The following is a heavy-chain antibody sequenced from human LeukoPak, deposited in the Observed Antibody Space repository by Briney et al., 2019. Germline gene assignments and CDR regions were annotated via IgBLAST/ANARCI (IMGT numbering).Heavy chain of an antibody. CDR1: GVTVSRSY. D-gene: IGHD4-17*01. Sequence: GGSLRLSCVASGVTVSRSYMSWVRQAPGKGLEWISVIYSGGSTYYSDSVKGRFTIYRDNSKNTLYLQMNSLRAEDTAVYYCARGSTVNSYYYYGMDVWGQGTTLTVS. J-gene: IGHJ6*02. CDR3: ARGSTVNSYYYYGMDV. CDR2: IYSGGST. V-gene: IGHV3-53*01.